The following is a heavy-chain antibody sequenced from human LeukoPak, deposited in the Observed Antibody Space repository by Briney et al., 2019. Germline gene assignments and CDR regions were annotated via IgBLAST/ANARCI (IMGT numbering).Heavy chain of an antibody. J-gene: IGHJ4*02. CDR1: GFTFSDYY. V-gene: IGHV3-11*01. Sequence: PGGSLRLSCAASGFTFSDYYMGWIRQAPGKGLEWVSYISANSGSTIYYADSVKGRFTISRDNAKNSLYLQMNSLRAEDTAVYYCAKSGSVWYYFDYWGQGTLVTVSS. CDR3: AKSGSVWYYFDY. D-gene: IGHD6-19*01. CDR2: ISANSGSTI.